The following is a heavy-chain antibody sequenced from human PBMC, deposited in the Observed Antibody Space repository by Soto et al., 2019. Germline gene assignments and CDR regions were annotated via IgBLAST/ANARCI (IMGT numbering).Heavy chain of an antibody. J-gene: IGHJ4*02. V-gene: IGHV5-51*01. CDR2: IYPGDSDT. CDR1: GYSFTTYW. CDR3: ARQAFHLDSYSFGY. D-gene: IGHD3-10*01. Sequence: PGESLKISCKASGYSFTTYWIGWVRQMPGKGLEWMGIIYPGDSDTRFSPSFQGQVTISVDKSIHTAYLQWSSLKASDSAMYYCARQAFHLDSYSFGYWGQGTLVTVSS.